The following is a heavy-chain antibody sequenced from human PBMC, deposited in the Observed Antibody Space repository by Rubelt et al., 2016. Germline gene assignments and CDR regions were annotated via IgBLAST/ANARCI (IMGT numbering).Heavy chain of an antibody. J-gene: IGHJ6*03. CDR2: IYYSGST. V-gene: IGHV4-59*12. Sequence: QVQLQESGPGLVKPSETLSLTCTVSGGSISSYYWSWIRQPPGKGLEWIGYIYYSGSTNYNPSLKSRVTISVDTSKNRFFLKRCSVTAADTAVYYCARTERYCSSTSCYLDVWGKGTTVTVSS. CDR1: GGSISSYY. D-gene: IGHD2-2*01. CDR3: ARTERYCSSTSCYLDV.